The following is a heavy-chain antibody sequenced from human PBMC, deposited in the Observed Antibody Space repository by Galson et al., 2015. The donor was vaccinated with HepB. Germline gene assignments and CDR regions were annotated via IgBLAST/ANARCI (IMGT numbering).Heavy chain of an antibody. Sequence: SVKVSCKASGYTFTSYGISWVRQAPGQGLEWMGWISAYNGNTNYAQKLQGRVTMTTDTSTSTAYMELRSLRSDDTAVYYCARDVYDFWSGYHVKGMDVWGQGTTVTVSS. CDR2: ISAYNGNT. V-gene: IGHV1-18*04. CDR1: GYTFTSYG. J-gene: IGHJ6*02. CDR3: ARDVYDFWSGYHVKGMDV. D-gene: IGHD3-3*01.